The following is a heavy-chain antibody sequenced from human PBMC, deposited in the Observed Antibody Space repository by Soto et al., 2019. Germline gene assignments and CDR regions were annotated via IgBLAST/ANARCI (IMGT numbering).Heavy chain of an antibody. J-gene: IGHJ6*02. V-gene: IGHV1-18*01. CDR2: ISAYNGNT. CDR1: GYTFTSYG. CDR3: ARVKYSPPDYAYDGMDV. D-gene: IGHD4-17*01. Sequence: QVQLVQSGAEVKKPGASVKVSCKASGYTFTSYGISWVRQAPGQGREWMGWISAYNGNTHYAQNLQDRVTMTTDTSTSTAYMELRSLRTDDTAAEYCARVKYSPPDYAYDGMDVWGQGTTVTVSS.